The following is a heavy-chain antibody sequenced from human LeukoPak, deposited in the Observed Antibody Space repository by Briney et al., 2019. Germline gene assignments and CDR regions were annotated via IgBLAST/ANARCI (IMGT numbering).Heavy chain of an antibody. Sequence: PGRSLRLSCAASGFTFSSYAMSWVRQAPGKGLEWVSAFSRSGGISYSADSVKGRFTISRDNSKNTLYLQMNSLRAEDTAVYYCAKGSIVVVVAATPDWFDPWGQGTLVTVSS. CDR1: GFTFSSYA. CDR2: FSRSGGIS. D-gene: IGHD2-15*01. CDR3: AKGSIVVVVAATPDWFDP. V-gene: IGHV3-23*01. J-gene: IGHJ5*02.